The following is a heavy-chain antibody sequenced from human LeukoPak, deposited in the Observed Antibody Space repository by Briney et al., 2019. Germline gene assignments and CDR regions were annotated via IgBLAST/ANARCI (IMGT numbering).Heavy chain of an antibody. CDR1: GFTFSSYG. V-gene: IGHV3-30*03. CDR3: TSLPLMIVVAGDAFDI. D-gene: IGHD3-22*01. CDR2: ISYDGSNK. J-gene: IGHJ3*02. Sequence: GGSLRLSCAASGFTFSSYGMNWVRQAPGKRLEWVAVISYDGSNKYYADSVKGRFTISRDNSKNTLYLQMNSLRAEDTAVYYCTSLPLMIVVAGDAFDIWGQGTMVTVSS.